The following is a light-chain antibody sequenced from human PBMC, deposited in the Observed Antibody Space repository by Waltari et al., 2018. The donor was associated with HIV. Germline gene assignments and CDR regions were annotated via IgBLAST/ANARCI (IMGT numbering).Light chain of an antibody. CDR3: CSFAGSTSWV. CDR1: SSDIGRYNL. J-gene: IGLJ3*02. Sequence: QSALTQPASVSGSPGQSITFSCTGTSSDIGRYNLVSWYQQHPGKAPRRMIYEVTKRPSGVSYRRSGSKSGNTASLTISGLQAEDEADYYCCSFAGSTSWVFGGGTKLTVL. CDR2: EVT. V-gene: IGLV2-23*02.